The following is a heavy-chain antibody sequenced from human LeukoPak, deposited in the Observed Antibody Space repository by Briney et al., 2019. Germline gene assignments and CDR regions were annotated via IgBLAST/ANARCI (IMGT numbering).Heavy chain of an antibody. D-gene: IGHD3-22*01. J-gene: IGHJ6*03. Sequence: SETLSLTCTVSGGSISSYYWSWIRQPPGKGLEWIGYIYYSGSTNYNPSLKSRVTISVDTSKNQFSLKLSSVAAADTAVYDWALVVVFPYYYYYMDGLGKGATVADSS. CDR3: ALVVVFPYYYYYMDG. CDR2: IYYSGST. V-gene: IGHV4-59*12. CDR1: GGSISSYY.